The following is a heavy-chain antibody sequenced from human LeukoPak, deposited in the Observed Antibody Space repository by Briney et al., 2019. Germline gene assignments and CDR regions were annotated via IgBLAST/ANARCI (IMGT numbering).Heavy chain of an antibody. V-gene: IGHV3-48*01. CDR1: GFTFSRHW. Sequence: PGGSLRLSCAASGFTFSRHWMTWVRQAPGKGLEWVSYISSSSSTIYYADSVKGRFTISRDNAKNSLYLQMNSLRAEDTAVYYCARGSTYYDSSGQVPFDYWGQGTLVTVSS. CDR3: ARGSTYYDSSGQVPFDY. CDR2: ISSSSSTI. J-gene: IGHJ4*02. D-gene: IGHD3-22*01.